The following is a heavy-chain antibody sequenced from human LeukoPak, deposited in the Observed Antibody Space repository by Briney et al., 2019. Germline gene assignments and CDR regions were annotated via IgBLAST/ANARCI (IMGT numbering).Heavy chain of an antibody. D-gene: IGHD3-16*02. J-gene: IGHJ6*03. CDR2: ISGSGGST. V-gene: IGHV3-23*01. CDR1: GFTFSSYA. Sequence: AGGSLRLSCAASGFTFSSYAMSWVRQAPGKGLEWVSAISGSGGSTYYADSVKGRFIISRDNSKNTLYLQMNSLRAEDTAVYYCAKDLRGLSTLYYYYMDVCGKGTTFTVSS. CDR3: AKDLRGLSTLYYYYMDV.